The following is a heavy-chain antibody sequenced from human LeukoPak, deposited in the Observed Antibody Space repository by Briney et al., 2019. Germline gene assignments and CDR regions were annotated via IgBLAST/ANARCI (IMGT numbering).Heavy chain of an antibody. CDR2: ISYDGRNE. D-gene: IGHD6-6*01. CDR3: AKDQKSKSSSSNYYYYYMDV. V-gene: IGHV3-30*18. CDR1: GFTFSNYG. J-gene: IGHJ6*03. Sequence: GRSLRLSCAPSGFTFSNYGMHWVRQAPGKGLDWVAVISYDGRNEYYADSVKGRFTISRDNSKNTLYLQMNSLRVEDTAVYYCAKDQKSKSSSSNYYYYYMDVWGKGTTVTVSS.